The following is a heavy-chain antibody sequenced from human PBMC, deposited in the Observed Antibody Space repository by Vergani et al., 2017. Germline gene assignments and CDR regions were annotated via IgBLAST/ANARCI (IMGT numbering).Heavy chain of an antibody. CDR2: ISSSSSYI. J-gene: IGHJ6*02. Sequence: EVQLLESGGGLVQPGGSLRLSCAASGFTFSSYSMNWVRQAPGKGLEWVSSISSSSSYIYYADSVKGRFTISRDNAKNSLYLQMNSLRAEDTAVYYCAKDRAAAARYYYYYGMDVWGQGTTVTVSS. V-gene: IGHV3-21*01. CDR3: AKDRAAAARYYYYYGMDV. CDR1: GFTFSSYS. D-gene: IGHD2-2*01.